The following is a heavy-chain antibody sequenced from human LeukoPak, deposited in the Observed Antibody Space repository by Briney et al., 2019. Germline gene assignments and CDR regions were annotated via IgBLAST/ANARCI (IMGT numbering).Heavy chain of an antibody. CDR1: GGSISSGGYY. CDR2: IYHSGST. Sequence: SQTLSLTCTVSGGSISSGGYYWSWIRQPPGKGLEWIGYIYHSGSTYYNPSLKSRVTISVDRSKNQFSLKLSSVTAADTAVYYCARVPIVQGYCSSTSCHGGDAFDIWGQGTMVTASS. V-gene: IGHV4-30-2*01. J-gene: IGHJ3*02. CDR3: ARVPIVQGYCSSTSCHGGDAFDI. D-gene: IGHD2-2*01.